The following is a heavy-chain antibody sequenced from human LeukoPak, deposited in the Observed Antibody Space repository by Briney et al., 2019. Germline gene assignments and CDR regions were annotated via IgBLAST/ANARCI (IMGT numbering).Heavy chain of an antibody. CDR1: GYTFTGYY. J-gene: IGHJ6*02. D-gene: IGHD3-3*01. CDR2: INPNSGGT. Sequence: ASVKVSCKASGYTFTGYYMHWVRQAPGQGLEWMGWINPNSGGTNYAQKFQGRVTMTEDTSTDTAYMELSSLRSEDTAVYYCARDREWLNDLDYYYYYGMDVWGQGTTVTVSS. CDR3: ARDREWLNDLDYYYYYGMDV. V-gene: IGHV1-2*02.